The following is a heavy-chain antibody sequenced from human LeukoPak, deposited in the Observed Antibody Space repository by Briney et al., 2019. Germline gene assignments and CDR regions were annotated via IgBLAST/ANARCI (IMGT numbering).Heavy chain of an antibody. V-gene: IGHV4-61*02. CDR1: GGSISSGSYY. D-gene: IGHD3-10*01. CDR2: IYTSGST. Sequence: SETLSLTCTVSGGSISSGSYYWGWIRQPAGKGLEWIGRIYTSGSTNYNPSLKGRVTISVDTSKNQFSLKLSSVTAADTAVYYCARHGLWSGELFEYYYYYMDVWGKGTTVTISS. CDR3: ARHGLWSGELFEYYYYYMDV. J-gene: IGHJ6*03.